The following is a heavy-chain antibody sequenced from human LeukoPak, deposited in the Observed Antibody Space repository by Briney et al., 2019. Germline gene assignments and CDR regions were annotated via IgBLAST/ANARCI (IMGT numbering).Heavy chain of an antibody. Sequence: PSETLSLTCAVYGGSFSDYYWSWIRQPPGKGLEWIGKINHNGSTNYNPSLKSRVTLSADTSKNQFSLKLSSVTAADTAVYYCAGISGTTDELDYWAQGTLVTVSS. J-gene: IGHJ4*02. CDR3: AGISGTTDELDY. V-gene: IGHV4-34*01. CDR1: GGSFSDYY. D-gene: IGHD1-7*01. CDR2: INHNGST.